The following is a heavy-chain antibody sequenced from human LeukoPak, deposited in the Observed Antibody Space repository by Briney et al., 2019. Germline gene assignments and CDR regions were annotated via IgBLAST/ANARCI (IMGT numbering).Heavy chain of an antibody. V-gene: IGHV1-69*13. Sequence: GASVKVSCKASGGTFSSYAISWVRQAPGQGLEWMGGIIPIFGTANYAQKFQGRVTITADESTSTVYMELSSLRSEDTAVYYCARDSPYGVPPMRYYYYMDVWGKGTTVTVSS. CDR1: GGTFSSYA. J-gene: IGHJ6*03. CDR2: IIPIFGTA. D-gene: IGHD1-1*01. CDR3: ARDSPYGVPPMRYYYYMDV.